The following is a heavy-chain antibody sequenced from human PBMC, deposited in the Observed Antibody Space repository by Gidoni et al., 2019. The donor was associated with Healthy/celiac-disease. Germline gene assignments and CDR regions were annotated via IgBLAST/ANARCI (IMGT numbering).Heavy chain of an antibody. V-gene: IGHV3-48*02. J-gene: IGHJ6*02. CDR2: ISSSSSTI. CDR1: GFTFSSYS. CDR3: ARSLIYYYGMDV. D-gene: IGHD3-10*01. Sequence: EVKLVESGGGWVQPGGSLRLSCAAAGFTFSSYSMNWVRQAPGKGLELVSDISSSSSTIYYADSVKGRCTISRDNAKNSLYLQMNSLRDEDTAVYYCARSLIYYYGMDVWGQGTTVTVSS.